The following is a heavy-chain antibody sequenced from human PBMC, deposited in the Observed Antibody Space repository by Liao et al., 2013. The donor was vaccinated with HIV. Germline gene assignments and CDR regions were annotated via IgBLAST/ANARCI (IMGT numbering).Heavy chain of an antibody. CDR2: IYSSGNT. CDR1: GGSISNGDYY. J-gene: IGHJ3*02. D-gene: IGHD1-26*01. Sequence: QVQLQESGPGLVKPSQTLALTCAVSGGSISNGDYYWSWIRQPPGKGLEWIGYIYSSGNTYYNPSLKSRVTISIDTSKHQFSLKLSSVTAADTAVYFCARTKCDLLLLDIWGPGTMVTVSS. V-gene: IGHV4-30-4*08. CDR3: ARTKCDLLLLDI.